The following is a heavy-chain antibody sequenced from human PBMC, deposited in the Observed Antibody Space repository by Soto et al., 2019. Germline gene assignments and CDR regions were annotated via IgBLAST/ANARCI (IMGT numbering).Heavy chain of an antibody. V-gene: IGHV1-2*04. D-gene: IGHD3-3*01. Sequence: ASVKVSCKASGYTFTGYYMHWVRQAPGQGLEWMGWINPNSGGTNYAQKFQGWVTMTRDTSISTAYMELSRLRSDDTAVYYCARAPGGGLEWSRLPVDAFAIWGQGTIDTVSS. CDR3: ARAPGGGLEWSRLPVDAFAI. CDR1: GYTFTGYY. J-gene: IGHJ3*02. CDR2: INPNSGGT.